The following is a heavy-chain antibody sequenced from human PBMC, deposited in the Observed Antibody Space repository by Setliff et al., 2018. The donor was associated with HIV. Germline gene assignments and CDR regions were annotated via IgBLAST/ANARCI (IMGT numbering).Heavy chain of an antibody. D-gene: IGHD3-16*01. CDR2: IYPGDSDT. CDR3: ARHRGAGPYYYYMDV. Sequence: GESLKISCTGSGYSFTSYWIGWVRQMPGKGLEWMGIIYPGDSDTRYSPSFQGQVTISADKSISTAYLQWSSLKASDTAMYYCARHRGAGPYYYYMDVWGKGTTVTVSS. J-gene: IGHJ6*03. V-gene: IGHV5-51*01. CDR1: GYSFTSYW.